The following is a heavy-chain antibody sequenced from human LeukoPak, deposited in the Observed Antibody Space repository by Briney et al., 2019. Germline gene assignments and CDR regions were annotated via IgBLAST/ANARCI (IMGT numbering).Heavy chain of an antibody. D-gene: IGHD5-24*01. CDR2: MNPGNGNT. Sequence: ASVKVSCKASGYTFTSYSINWVRQATGQGLEWMGWMNPGNGNTGFAQKFQGRLTMTRDTSISTAYMELSSLRSEDTALYFCARGSSEGMATIAYWGQGTLVTVSS. CDR3: ARGSSEGMATIAY. V-gene: IGHV1-8*01. CDR1: GYTFTSYS. J-gene: IGHJ4*02.